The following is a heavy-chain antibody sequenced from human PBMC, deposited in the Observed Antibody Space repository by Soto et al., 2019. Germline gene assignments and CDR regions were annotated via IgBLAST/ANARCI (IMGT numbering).Heavy chain of an antibody. CDR2: IDNDGSGT. D-gene: IGHD4-17*01. CDR1: GFTLSNYW. V-gene: IGHV3-74*01. Sequence: GGSLRLSCPASGFTLSNYWMHWVRQVPGKGLLWVSRIDNDGSGTSYADSVKGRFTISRENAKNTFYLQMNSLRAEDTAVYYCARANGGLYYFDYWGQGTLVTVSS. J-gene: IGHJ4*02. CDR3: ARANGGLYYFDY.